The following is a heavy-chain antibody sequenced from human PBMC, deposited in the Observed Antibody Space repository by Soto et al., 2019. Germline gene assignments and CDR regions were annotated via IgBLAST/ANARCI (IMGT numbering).Heavy chain of an antibody. D-gene: IGHD4-4*01. Sequence: GPTLVNPTQTLTLTCKFSGFSLSTSGVGVGWIRQHPGKALKCLALIYWDDDKRYSTSLKSRLTSTNDTYKNQVLLTMSTMDPVVSATYSCAPRRSDYSNYYFDYWGQGTLVPVSA. CDR1: GFSLSTSGVG. V-gene: IGHV2-5*02. CDR2: IYWDDDK. CDR3: APRRSDYSNYYFDY. J-gene: IGHJ4*02.